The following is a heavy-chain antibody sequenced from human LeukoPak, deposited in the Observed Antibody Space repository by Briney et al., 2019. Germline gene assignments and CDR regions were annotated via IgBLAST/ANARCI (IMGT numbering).Heavy chain of an antibody. CDR2: FDPEDGET. J-gene: IGHJ3*02. Sequence: ASVKVSCKVSGYTLTELSMHWVRQAPGKGLEWMGGFDPEDGETIYAQKFQGRVTMTEDTSTDTAYMELSSLRSEDTAVYYCACAGGSQGDEYAFDIWGQGTMATVSS. V-gene: IGHV1-24*01. CDR3: ACAGGSQGDEYAFDI. CDR1: GYTLTELS. D-gene: IGHD1-26*01.